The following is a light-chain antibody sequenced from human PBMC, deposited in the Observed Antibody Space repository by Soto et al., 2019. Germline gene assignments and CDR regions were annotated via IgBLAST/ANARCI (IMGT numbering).Light chain of an antibody. CDR1: QGIRND. CDR3: LQYSTYPLT. CDR2: AAS. V-gene: IGKV1-17*01. Sequence: DIQMTQFPSSLSASVGDRVTITCRASQGIRNDLGWYQQKPGKAPKRLIYAASILQSGVPSRFSGSGSGTEFTLAISSLQPEYSATFYCLQYSTYPLTFGQGTKVEIK. J-gene: IGKJ1*01.